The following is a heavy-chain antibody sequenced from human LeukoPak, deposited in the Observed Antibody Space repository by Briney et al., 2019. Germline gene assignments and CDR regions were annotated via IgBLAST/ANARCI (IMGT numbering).Heavy chain of an antibody. V-gene: IGHV3-48*04. J-gene: IGHJ4*02. Sequence: PGGSLRLSCAASEFTFNSYSMNWVRQAPGKGLEWVSYISSSHSTIYYADSVKGRFTISRDNAKNSLYLEMNSLRAEDTAVYYCARGANYCSSTSRISNDYWSQGTLVTVSS. CDR1: EFTFNSYS. CDR2: ISSSHSTI. CDR3: ARGANYCSSTSRISNDY. D-gene: IGHD2-2*01.